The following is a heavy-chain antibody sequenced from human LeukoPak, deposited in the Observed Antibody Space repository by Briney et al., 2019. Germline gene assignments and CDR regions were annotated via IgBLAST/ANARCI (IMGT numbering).Heavy chain of an antibody. D-gene: IGHD6-19*01. Sequence: GGSLRLSCAASGFTFSSYWMHWVRQAPGKGLVWVSRINSDGSSTSYADSVKGRFTISRDNAKNTLYLQMNSLRAEDTAVYYCPSIAVAGTRFLDYWGQGTLVTVSS. CDR1: GFTFSSYW. CDR2: INSDGSST. J-gene: IGHJ4*02. CDR3: PSIAVAGTRFLDY. V-gene: IGHV3-74*01.